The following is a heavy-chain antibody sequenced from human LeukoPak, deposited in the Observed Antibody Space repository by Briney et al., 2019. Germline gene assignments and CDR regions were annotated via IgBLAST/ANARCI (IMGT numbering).Heavy chain of an antibody. J-gene: IGHJ4*02. Sequence: PSETLSLTCTVSGGSISSYYWNWIRQPPGKGLEWIGYIYYSGSTNYNPSLKSRVTISVDTSKNQFSLRLSSVTAADTAVYYCARVVKTWKQWLPRYYFDYWGQGTLVTVSS. V-gene: IGHV4-59*01. CDR1: GGSISSYY. D-gene: IGHD6-19*01. CDR2: IYYSGST. CDR3: ARVVKTWKQWLPRYYFDY.